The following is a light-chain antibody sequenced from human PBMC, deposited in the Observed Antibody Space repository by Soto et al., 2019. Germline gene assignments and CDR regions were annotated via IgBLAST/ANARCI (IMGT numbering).Light chain of an antibody. CDR3: QTWGTGIPCV. Sequence: QPVLTQSPSASASLGASVKLTCTLSSGHSSYTIAWHQQQPEKGPRYLMKINSDGSHTKGDGIPDRFSGSSSGAERYLTISSLQSEDEADYYCQTWGTGIPCVFGGGTKVTVL. CDR1: SGHSSYT. CDR2: INSDGSH. V-gene: IGLV4-69*01. J-gene: IGLJ3*02.